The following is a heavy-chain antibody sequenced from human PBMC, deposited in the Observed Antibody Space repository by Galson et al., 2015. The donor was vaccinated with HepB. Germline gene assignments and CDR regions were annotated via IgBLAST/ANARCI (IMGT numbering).Heavy chain of an antibody. Sequence: ETLSLTCTVSGGSISSYYWSWIRQPAGKGLEWIGRIYTSGSTNYNPSLKSRVTMSVDTSKNQFSLKLSSVTAADTAVYYCARGRGAYYYDSSGYSDYWGQGTLVTVSS. CDR1: GGSISSYY. CDR2: IYTSGST. V-gene: IGHV4-4*07. J-gene: IGHJ4*02. CDR3: ARGRGAYYYDSSGYSDY. D-gene: IGHD3-22*01.